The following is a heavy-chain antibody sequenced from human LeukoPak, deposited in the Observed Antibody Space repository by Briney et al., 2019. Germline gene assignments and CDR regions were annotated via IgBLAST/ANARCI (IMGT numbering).Heavy chain of an antibody. Sequence: ASVKVSCKASGYTFTSYYMHWVRQAPGQGLKWMGIINPSGGSTSYAQKFQGRVTMTRDTSTSTVYMELSSLRSEDTAVYYCARVIGGNGGWFDPWGQGTLVTVSS. CDR3: ARVIGGNGGWFDP. CDR2: INPSGGST. J-gene: IGHJ5*02. V-gene: IGHV1-46*01. CDR1: GYTFTSYY. D-gene: IGHD4-23*01.